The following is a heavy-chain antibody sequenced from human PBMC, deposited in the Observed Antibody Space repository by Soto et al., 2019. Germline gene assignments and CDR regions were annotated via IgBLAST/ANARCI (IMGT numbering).Heavy chain of an antibody. D-gene: IGHD4-17*01. Sequence: QVTLKESGPVLVKPTEPLTLTCTVSGFSLRNERMGVSWIRQRPGKALEWLAHIFSNDAKSSTTSLKSRLTIAKDTSKSQVVLTMTNMDPVDTATYHCALIRYGDYVHWYFELWGRGTLVTVSS. J-gene: IGHJ2*01. V-gene: IGHV2-26*01. CDR3: ALIRYGDYVHWYFEL. CDR1: GFSLRNERMG. CDR2: IFSNDAK.